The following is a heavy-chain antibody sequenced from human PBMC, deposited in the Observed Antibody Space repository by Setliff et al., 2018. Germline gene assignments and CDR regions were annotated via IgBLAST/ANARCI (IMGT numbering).Heavy chain of an antibody. Sequence: PGGSLRLSCAASGFTFSNHYMNWVRQAPGKGLEWVSSISGSRTYIYYADSVKGRFTISRNDSKHTLYLQMNSLRPEDTAVYYCAKDSLSGWSAVDYWGQGTLVTVSS. CDR3: AKDSLSGWSAVDY. J-gene: IGHJ4*02. D-gene: IGHD6-19*01. CDR1: GFTFSNHY. CDR2: ISGSRTYI. V-gene: IGHV3-21*01.